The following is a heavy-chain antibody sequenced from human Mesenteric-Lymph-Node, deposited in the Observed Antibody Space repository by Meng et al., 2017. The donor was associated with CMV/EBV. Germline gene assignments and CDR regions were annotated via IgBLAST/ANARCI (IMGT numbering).Heavy chain of an antibody. Sequence: GESLKISCAASGFTFSSHWMHWVRQGPGKGLVWVSRINSDGSSTSYADSVKGRFTISRDNAKNTLYLQMNSLRAEDSAVYYCARDRGCSSSSCNYYYYYGMDVWGQGTTVTVSS. V-gene: IGHV3-74*01. J-gene: IGHJ6*02. D-gene: IGHD2-2*01. CDR3: ARDRGCSSSSCNYYYYYGMDV. CDR2: INSDGSST. CDR1: GFTFSSHW.